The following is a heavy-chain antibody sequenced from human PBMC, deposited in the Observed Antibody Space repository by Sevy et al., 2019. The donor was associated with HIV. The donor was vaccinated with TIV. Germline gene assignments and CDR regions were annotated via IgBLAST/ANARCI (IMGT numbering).Heavy chain of an antibody. Sequence: GGSLRLSCAASGFTFSSYWMSWVRQAPGKGLEWVATMKEDGSEKSYVDSVKGRFNISRDNAKNSLYLQMNSLRVDDTALYYCVREGLGGFSYSLDCWGQGTLVTVSS. J-gene: IGHJ4*02. D-gene: IGHD5-18*01. V-gene: IGHV3-7*01. CDR2: MKEDGSEK. CDR3: VREGLGGFSYSLDC. CDR1: GFTFSSYW.